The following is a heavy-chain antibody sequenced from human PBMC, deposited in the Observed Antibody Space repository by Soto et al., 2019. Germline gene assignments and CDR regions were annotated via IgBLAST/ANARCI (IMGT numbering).Heavy chain of an antibody. CDR2: ISSQSIYT. D-gene: IGHD6-6*01. CDR1: GFDFGSYY. Sequence: GGSLRLSCVPSGFDFGSYYMTWIRQAPGKGLEWVSHISSQSIYTNYAASVKGRFTISRDNAKNSMYLQMTSLRADDTAVYYCARELDVAARPGSQRLDHWGQGTLVTVSS. CDR3: ARELDVAARPGSQRLDH. V-gene: IGHV3-11*06. J-gene: IGHJ4*02.